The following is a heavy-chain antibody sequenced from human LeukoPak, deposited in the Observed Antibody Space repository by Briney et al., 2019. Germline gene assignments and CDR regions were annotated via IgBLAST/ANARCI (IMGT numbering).Heavy chain of an antibody. V-gene: IGHV3-66*01. J-gene: IGHJ4*02. Sequence: GGSLRLSCAASGFTVSSNYMNWVRQAPGKGLEWVSVITSGGDTHSADAVRGRFTISRDNSKNTLYFQMNTLRVEDTAVYYCARGDGFMIRDWGQGTLVTVSS. CDR3: ARGDGFMIRD. D-gene: IGHD3-10*01. CDR1: GFTVSSNY. CDR2: ITSGGDT.